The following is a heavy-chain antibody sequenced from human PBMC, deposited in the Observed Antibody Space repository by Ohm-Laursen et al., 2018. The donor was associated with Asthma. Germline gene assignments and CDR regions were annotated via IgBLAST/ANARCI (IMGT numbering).Heavy chain of an antibody. D-gene: IGHD3-22*01. J-gene: IGHJ5*02. CDR1: GYTFTSYD. CDR3: ARGLEEYYDSSGYYGVWWFDP. V-gene: IGHV1-8*01. CDR2: MNPNSGNT. Sequence: ASVKVSCKASGYTFTSYDINWVRQATGQGLEWMGWMNPNSGNTGYAQKFQGRVTMTRNTSISTAYMELSSLRSEDTAVYYCARGLEEYYDSSGYYGVWWFDPWGQGTLVTVSS.